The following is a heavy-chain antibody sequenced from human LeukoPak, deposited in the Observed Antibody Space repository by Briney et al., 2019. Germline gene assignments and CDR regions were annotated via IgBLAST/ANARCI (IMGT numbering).Heavy chain of an antibody. CDR1: GGTFSSYA. D-gene: IGHD5-12*01. J-gene: IGHJ6*02. CDR3: ARHLDIVATSVTYYYYYGMDV. Sequence: SVKVSCKASGGTFSSYAISWVRQAPGQGLEWMGGIIPIFGTANYAQKFQGRVTITADESTGTAYMELSSLRSEDTAVYYCARHLDIVATSVTYYYYYGMDVWGQGTTVTVSS. V-gene: IGHV1-69*13. CDR2: IIPIFGTA.